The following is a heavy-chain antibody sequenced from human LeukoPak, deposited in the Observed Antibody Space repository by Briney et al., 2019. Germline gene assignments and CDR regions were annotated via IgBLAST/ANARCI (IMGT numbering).Heavy chain of an antibody. CDR1: GFTLGDYA. CDR3: PSAPHYYHG. V-gene: IGHV3-49*03. J-gene: IGHJ6*01. Sequence: GGSLRLPCSSSGFTLGDYALIGFRQAPGKGLESLRVIRSKDNGATTEYATSVEGRFTISCDDSTNIAHMPMNTLITDDTAVSLCPSAPHYYHG. CDR2: IRSKDNGATT.